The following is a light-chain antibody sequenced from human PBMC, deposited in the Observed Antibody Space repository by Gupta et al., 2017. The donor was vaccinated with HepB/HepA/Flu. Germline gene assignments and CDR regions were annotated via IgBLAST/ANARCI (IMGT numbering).Light chain of an antibody. J-gene: IGKJ2*01. CDR1: QSISSW. Sequence: DIQMTQSPSTLSASVGDTVTITCRASQSISSWLAWYPQKPGKAPKLLIYKASNLQNGVPSRFSGSGSGTEFTLTIPSLQPDDLATYYCQQYNDFSITFGQGTKLESK. CDR2: KAS. V-gene: IGKV1-5*03. CDR3: QQYNDFSIT.